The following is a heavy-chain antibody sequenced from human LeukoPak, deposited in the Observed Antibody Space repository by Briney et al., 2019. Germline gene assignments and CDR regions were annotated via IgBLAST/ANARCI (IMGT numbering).Heavy chain of an antibody. D-gene: IGHD6-13*01. CDR2: IVVGSGNT. CDR3: AADKGYSSSWYERGAFDY. Sequence: ASVKVSCKASGFTFTSSAMQWVRQARGQRLEWIGWIVVGSGNTNYAQKFQERVTITRDMSTSTAYMELSSLRSEDTAVYYCAADKGYSSSWYERGAFDYWGQGTQVTVSS. J-gene: IGHJ4*02. V-gene: IGHV1-58*02. CDR1: GFTFTSSA.